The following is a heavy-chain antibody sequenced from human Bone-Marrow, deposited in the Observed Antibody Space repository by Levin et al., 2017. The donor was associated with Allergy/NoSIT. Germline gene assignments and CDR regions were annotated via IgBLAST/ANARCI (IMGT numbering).Heavy chain of an antibody. CDR2: ISWNSGSI. D-gene: IGHD2-2*01. Sequence: GGSLRLSCAASGFTFDDYAMHWVRQAPGKGLEWVSGISWNSGSIGYADSVKGRFTISRDNAKNSLYLQMNSLRAEDTALYYCAKDLGQYQPPLHYYYGMDVWGQGTTVTVSS. CDR1: GFTFDDYA. CDR3: AKDLGQYQPPLHYYYGMDV. J-gene: IGHJ6*02. V-gene: IGHV3-9*01.